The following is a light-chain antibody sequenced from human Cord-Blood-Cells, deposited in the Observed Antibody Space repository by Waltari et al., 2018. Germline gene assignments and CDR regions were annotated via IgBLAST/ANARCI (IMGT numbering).Light chain of an antibody. CDR3: SSYTSSSTPVV. J-gene: IGLJ2*01. Sequence: QSALTQHASVSGSHGQSITLSCTGTSSDVGVSNYLSWYQQHPGKAPKLLIYVVSNRPSVVSNRCSGSKSGNTASLTISGLQAEDEADYYCSSYTSSSTPVVFGGGTKLTVL. CDR2: VVS. V-gene: IGLV2-14*01. CDR1: SSDVGVSNY.